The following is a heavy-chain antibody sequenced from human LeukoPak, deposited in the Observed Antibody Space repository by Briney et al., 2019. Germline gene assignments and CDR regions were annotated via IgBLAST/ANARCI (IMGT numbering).Heavy chain of an antibody. J-gene: IGHJ1*01. D-gene: IGHD6-13*01. CDR2: MFYSGST. CDR1: GGSISSSSDY. V-gene: IGHV4-39*01. Sequence: PSETLSLTCTVSGGSISSSSDYWGWIRQPPGKGLEWIASMFYSGSTYYNPSVKSRVTISIDTSKNQFSLKLSSVTAADTAVYYCARQRRHSKSWRAEYFHHWGQGTLVTVS. CDR3: ARQRRHSKSWRAEYFHH.